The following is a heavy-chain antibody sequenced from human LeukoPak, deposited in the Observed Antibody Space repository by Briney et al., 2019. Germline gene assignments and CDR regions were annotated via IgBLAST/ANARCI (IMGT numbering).Heavy chain of an antibody. CDR3: ARGIVATITTAFDY. J-gene: IGHJ4*02. Sequence: SVKVSCKASGGTFSSYAISWVRQAPGQGLEWMGGIIPIFGTANYAQKFQGRVTITADESTSTAYMELSSLRSEDTAVYYCARGIVATITTAFDYWGQGTLVTVSA. D-gene: IGHD5-12*01. CDR1: GGTFSSYA. CDR2: IIPIFGTA. V-gene: IGHV1-69*13.